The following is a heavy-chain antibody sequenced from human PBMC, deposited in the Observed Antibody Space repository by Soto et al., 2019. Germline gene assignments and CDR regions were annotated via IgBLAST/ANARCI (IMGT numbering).Heavy chain of an antibody. CDR1: GGSISRYY. V-gene: IGHV4-59*01. CDR3: ARDLWGYCGTDCYPLDV. CDR2: MYNTGST. J-gene: IGHJ6*02. D-gene: IGHD2-21*02. Sequence: QVQLQESGPGLVKPSETLSLTCTVSGGSISRYYWSWIRQPPGKGLEWIGYMYNTGSTVYNPSFKSRVTISVDTSKNQFSLKLNSVTAVDTAVYYCARDLWGYCGTDCYPLDVWDQGTTVTVSS.